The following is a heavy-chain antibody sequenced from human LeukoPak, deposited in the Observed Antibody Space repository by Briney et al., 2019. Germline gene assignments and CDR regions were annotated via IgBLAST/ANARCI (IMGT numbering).Heavy chain of an antibody. CDR1: GGTFSSYA. Sequence: GASVKVSCKASGGTFSSYAISWVRQAPGQGLEWMGWISAYNGNTNYAQKLQGRVTMTTDTSTSTAYMELRSLRSDDTAVYYCARGGLLWFGELEVWGMDVWGQGTTVTVSS. J-gene: IGHJ6*02. CDR3: ARGGLLWFGELEVWGMDV. CDR2: ISAYNGNT. V-gene: IGHV1-18*01. D-gene: IGHD3-10*01.